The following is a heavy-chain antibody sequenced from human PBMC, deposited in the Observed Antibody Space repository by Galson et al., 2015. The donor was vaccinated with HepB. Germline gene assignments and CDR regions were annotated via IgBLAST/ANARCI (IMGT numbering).Heavy chain of an antibody. D-gene: IGHD3-16*02. CDR3: EKIGGRYHRSCDS. CDR1: GFIFSSYA. Sequence: SLRLSCAASGFIFSSYAMHWVRQAPGKGLEWVAVITYGGGTPYYADSVKGRFTISRDNSKNTVDLHMNSLRPEDTAVYYCEKIGGRYHRSCDSWVQGTLVTVSS. V-gene: IGHV3-30-3*02. J-gene: IGHJ4*02. CDR2: ITYGGGTP.